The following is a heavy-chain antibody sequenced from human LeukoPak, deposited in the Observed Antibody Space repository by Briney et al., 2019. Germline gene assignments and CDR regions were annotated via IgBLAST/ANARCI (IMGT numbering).Heavy chain of an antibody. CDR3: ARDNYYDSSGYPYYFDY. D-gene: IGHD3-22*01. Sequence: ASVKLSCKASGYTFTSYGISWVRQAPGQGLEWMGWISAYNGNTNYAQKLPGRVTMTTDTSTSTAYMELRSLRSDDTAVYYCARDNYYDSSGYPYYFDYWGQGTLVTVSS. J-gene: IGHJ4*02. V-gene: IGHV1-18*01. CDR1: GYTFTSYG. CDR2: ISAYNGNT.